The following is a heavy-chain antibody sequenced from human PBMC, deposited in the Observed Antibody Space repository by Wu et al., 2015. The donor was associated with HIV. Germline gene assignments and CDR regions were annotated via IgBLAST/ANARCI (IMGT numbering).Heavy chain of an antibody. Sequence: QVRLVQSGAEVRKTGSSVKVSCKASGGTFSSYAISWVRQAPGQGLEWMGGIIPIFGTANYAQKFQGRVTITADESTSTAYMELSSLRSEDTAVYYCARVQDTAMANYFDYWGQGTLVTVSS. D-gene: IGHD5-18*01. J-gene: IGHJ4*02. CDR2: IIPIFGTA. V-gene: IGHV1-69*01. CDR1: GGTFSSYA. CDR3: ARVQDTAMANYFDY.